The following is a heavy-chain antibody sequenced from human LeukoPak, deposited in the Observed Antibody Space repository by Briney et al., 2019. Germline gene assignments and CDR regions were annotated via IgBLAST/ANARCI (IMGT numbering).Heavy chain of an antibody. J-gene: IGHJ5*02. CDR3: ARQSLAAAGNNWFDP. CDR1: GYSFTSYW. V-gene: IGHV5-51*01. CDR2: ISPGDSDT. Sequence: GESLKISCKGSGYSFTSYWIGWVRQMPGKGLEWMGIISPGDSDTRYSPSFQGQVTISADKSISTAYLQWSSLKASDTAMYYCARQSLAAAGNNWFDPWGQGTLVTVSS. D-gene: IGHD6-13*01.